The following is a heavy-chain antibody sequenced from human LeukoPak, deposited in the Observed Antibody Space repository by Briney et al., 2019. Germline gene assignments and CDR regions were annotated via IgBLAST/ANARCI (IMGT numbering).Heavy chain of an antibody. CDR3: ARGSKRWLQFPDY. D-gene: IGHD5-24*01. CDR1: GGSISSSSYY. Sequence: SETLSLTCTVSGGSISSSSYYWGWIRQPPGKGLEWIGSIYYSGSTYYNPSLKSRVTISVDTSKNQFSLKLSSVTAADTAVYYCARGSKRWLQFPDYWGQGTLVTVSS. CDR2: IYYSGST. V-gene: IGHV4-39*01. J-gene: IGHJ4*02.